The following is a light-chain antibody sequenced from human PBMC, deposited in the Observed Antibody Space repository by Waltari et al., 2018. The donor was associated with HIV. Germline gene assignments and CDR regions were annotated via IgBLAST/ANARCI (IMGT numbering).Light chain of an antibody. J-gene: IGLJ1*01. V-gene: IGLV6-57*01. CDR1: SSSIGSNY. CDR2: EDD. CDR3: QSYDSNTLI. Sequence: MLAQPHSVSESPGKTVTISCTRSSSSIGSNYVQRYQQRPRSSPTTVIYEDDQRPSGVPGRLSGAIDTSSTSASLTISGLMTDDAADYYCQSYDSNTLIFGTGTKVTVL.